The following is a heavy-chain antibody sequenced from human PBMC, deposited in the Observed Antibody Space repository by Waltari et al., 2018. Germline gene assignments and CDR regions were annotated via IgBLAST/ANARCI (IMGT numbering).Heavy chain of an antibody. Sequence: QVQLQESGPGLVKPSETLSLTCTVSGGSISSYYWSWIRQPPGKGLEWIGYIYSSGSTNYHPSLKSRVIISVDTSKNQFSLKVRSMTAADTAVYYCARDRGYQDYWCQGTLVTVSS. V-gene: IGHV4-59*01. CDR2: IYSSGST. J-gene: IGHJ4*02. CDR3: ARDRGYQDY. D-gene: IGHD3-10*01. CDR1: GGSISSYY.